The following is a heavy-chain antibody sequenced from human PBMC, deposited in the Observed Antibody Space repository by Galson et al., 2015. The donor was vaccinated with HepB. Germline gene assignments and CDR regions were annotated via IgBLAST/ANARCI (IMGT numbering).Heavy chain of an antibody. Sequence: SVKVSCKASGYTFTSYGISWVRQAPGQGLEWMGWISAYNDNTNYAQKLQGRVTMTTDTSTSTAYMELRSLRSDDTAVYYCARDRLLRYQLLPLYYYYYGMDVWGQGTTVTVSS. CDR1: GYTFTSYG. CDR2: ISAYNDNT. CDR3: ARDRLLRYQLLPLYYYYYGMDV. V-gene: IGHV1-18*04. J-gene: IGHJ6*02. D-gene: IGHD2-2*01.